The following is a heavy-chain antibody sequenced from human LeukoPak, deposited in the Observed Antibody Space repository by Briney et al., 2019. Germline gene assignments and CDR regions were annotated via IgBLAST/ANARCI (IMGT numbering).Heavy chain of an antibody. CDR3: AKGVGSGSYLYYFDY. CDR1: GFTFSNYA. D-gene: IGHD3-10*01. Sequence: GRSLRLSCAASGFTFSNYAIHWVRQAPGKGLEWVAVISYDGSNKYYADSVKGRFAISRDNSKNTLYLQMNSLRAEDTAVYYCAKGVGSGSYLYYFDYWGQGTLVTVSS. V-gene: IGHV3-30*09. J-gene: IGHJ4*02. CDR2: ISYDGSNK.